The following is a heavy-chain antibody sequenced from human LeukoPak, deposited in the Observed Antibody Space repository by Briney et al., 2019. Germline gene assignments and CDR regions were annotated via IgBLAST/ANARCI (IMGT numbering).Heavy chain of an antibody. Sequence: KPSETLSLTCTVSGGSVSSGTYYWSWIRQPPGKGLEWIGYIYSGSTNYNPSLKSRVTISVDTSKNQFSLKLSSVTAADTAVYYCARDRVGGSLGDYWGQRTLVTVSS. CDR3: ARDRVGGSLGDY. CDR1: GGSVSSGTYY. CDR2: IYSGST. V-gene: IGHV4-61*01. D-gene: IGHD1-26*01. J-gene: IGHJ4*02.